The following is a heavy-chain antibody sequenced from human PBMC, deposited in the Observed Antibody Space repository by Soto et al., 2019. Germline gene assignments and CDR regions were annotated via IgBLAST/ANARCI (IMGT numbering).Heavy chain of an antibody. J-gene: IGHJ5*02. V-gene: IGHV1-3*01. D-gene: IGHD3-22*01. CDR3: AACSGYYWGWFDP. CDR2: INAGNGNK. Sequence: VASVKVSCKASGYTFTSYAMHWVRQAPGQRLEWMGWINAGNGNKKYSQKFQGRVTITRDTSASTAYMELSSLRSENTAVYYCAACSGYYWGWFDPWGQATLVTVSS. CDR1: GYTFTSYA.